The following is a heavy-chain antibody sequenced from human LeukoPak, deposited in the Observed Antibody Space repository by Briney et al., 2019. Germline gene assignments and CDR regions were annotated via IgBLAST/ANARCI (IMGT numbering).Heavy chain of an antibody. J-gene: IGHJ2*01. CDR3: ARRTTLNWYFDL. D-gene: IGHD2/OR15-2a*01. V-gene: IGHV4-59*08. CDR2: IYYSGST. Sequence: PSETLSLTCTVSGGSISSYYWSWIRQPPGNGLEWIGYIYYSGSTNYNPSLKSRVTISVDTSKNQFSLKLSSVTAADTAVYYCARRTTLNWYFDLWGRGTLVTVSS. CDR1: GGSISSYY.